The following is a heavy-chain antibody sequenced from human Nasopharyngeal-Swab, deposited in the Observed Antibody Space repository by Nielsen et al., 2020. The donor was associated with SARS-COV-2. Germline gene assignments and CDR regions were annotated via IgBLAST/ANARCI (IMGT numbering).Heavy chain of an antibody. J-gene: IGHJ5*02. V-gene: IGHV3-74*01. CDR3: ARDGTYSGSYRFNFGGNWFDP. CDR2: INSDGSST. CDR1: GFTLRNYW. D-gene: IGHD1-26*01. Sequence: GESLKISCAASGFTLRNYWMHWVRQAPGKGLVWVSRINSDGSSTSYADSVKGRFTISRDNAKNTLYLQMNSLRAEDTAVYYCARDGTYSGSYRFNFGGNWFDPWGQGTLVTVSS.